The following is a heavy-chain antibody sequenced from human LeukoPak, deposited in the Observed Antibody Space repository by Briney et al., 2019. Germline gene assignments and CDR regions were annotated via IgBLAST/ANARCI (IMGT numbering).Heavy chain of an antibody. Sequence: GASVKVSCKASGYTFTSYYMHWVRQAPGQGLEWMGIINPSGGSTSYAQKFQGRVTMTRDTSTSTVYMELSSLRSEDTAVYYCAREMLVVVPAARNLPNAFDIWGQGTMVTVSS. D-gene: IGHD2-2*01. V-gene: IGHV1-46*01. J-gene: IGHJ3*02. CDR2: INPSGGST. CDR1: GYTFTSYY. CDR3: AREMLVVVPAARNLPNAFDI.